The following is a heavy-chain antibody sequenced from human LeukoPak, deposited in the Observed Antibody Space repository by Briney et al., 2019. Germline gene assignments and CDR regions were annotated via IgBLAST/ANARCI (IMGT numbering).Heavy chain of an antibody. V-gene: IGHV3-7*01. D-gene: IGHD3-3*01. J-gene: IGHJ6*03. Sequence: RRSLRLSCAASGFTFSSYWMSWVRQAPGQGLEGVANIKQDGSEKYYVDSVKGRFTISRDNAKNSLFLQMNSLRAEDTAMYYCARDGSVFWSGYYYMDVWGKGTTVTVSS. CDR2: IKQDGSEK. CDR3: ARDGSVFWSGYYYMDV. CDR1: GFTFSSYW.